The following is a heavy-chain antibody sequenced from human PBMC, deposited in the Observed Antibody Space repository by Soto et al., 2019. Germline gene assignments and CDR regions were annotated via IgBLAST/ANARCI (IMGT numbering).Heavy chain of an antibody. CDR1: GFTFSDYG. Sequence: EVQLVESGGDLVQPGGSLRLSCEASGFTFSDYGMNWVRQAPGKGLEWISNIRNSGDVMYYADSVKGRFTISRDNAKNSLYLQMNSPGDEDTAVYYCARDRWSSSSGHFDLWGRGTLVTVSS. J-gene: IGHJ2*01. D-gene: IGHD6-6*01. CDR2: IRNSGDVM. V-gene: IGHV3-48*02. CDR3: ARDRWSSSSGHFDL.